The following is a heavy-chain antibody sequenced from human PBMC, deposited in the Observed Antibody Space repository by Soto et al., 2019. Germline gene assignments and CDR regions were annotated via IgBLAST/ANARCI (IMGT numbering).Heavy chain of an antibody. Sequence: GESLKISCKGSGYSFPSYWIAWVRQMPGKGLEWMGIIYPRDSDTRYSPSFQGQVTISADKSISTAYLQWSSLKAPDTAMYYCARSISSWREFDYWGQGTLVTVSS. CDR2: IYPRDSDT. D-gene: IGHD6-13*01. CDR3: ARSISSWREFDY. CDR1: GYSFPSYW. J-gene: IGHJ4*02. V-gene: IGHV5-51*01.